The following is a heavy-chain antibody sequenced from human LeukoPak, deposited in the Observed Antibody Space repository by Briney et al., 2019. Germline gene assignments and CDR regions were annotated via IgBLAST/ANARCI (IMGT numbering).Heavy chain of an antibody. CDR1: GYSISSGYY. Sequence: SETLSLTCTVSGYSISSGYYWGWIRQPPGKGLEWIGSIYHSGSTYYNPSLKSRVTISVDTSKNQFSLELSSVTAADTAVYYCARDSTYYGSGSYYFWFDPWGQGTLVTVSS. D-gene: IGHD3-10*01. V-gene: IGHV4-38-2*02. J-gene: IGHJ5*02. CDR3: ARDSTYYGSGSYYFWFDP. CDR2: IYHSGST.